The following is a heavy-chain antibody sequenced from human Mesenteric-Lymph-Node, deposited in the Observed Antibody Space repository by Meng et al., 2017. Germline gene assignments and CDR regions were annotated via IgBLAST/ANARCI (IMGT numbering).Heavy chain of an antibody. Sequence: QVHLQESGPGLVKPSETLSLTCTVSGGSMSSGNYYWSWIRQPPGKGLEWIGYIHHSGSAYYNPSLKSRVSISVDTSKNQFSLNLNSMTAADTAVYYCASFDHIPRRNYFDYWGQGTLVTVSS. CDR1: GGSMSSGNYY. J-gene: IGHJ4*02. CDR3: ASFDHIPRRNYFDY. D-gene: IGHD2-21*01. V-gene: IGHV4-30-4*01. CDR2: IHHSGSA.